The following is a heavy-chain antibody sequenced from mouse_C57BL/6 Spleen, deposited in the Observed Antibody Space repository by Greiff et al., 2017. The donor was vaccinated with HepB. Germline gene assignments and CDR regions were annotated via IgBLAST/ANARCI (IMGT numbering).Heavy chain of an antibody. CDR3: ARIKKIVATYFDY. Sequence: VQLQQSGAELVKAGASVKMCCKASGYTFTSYWMHWVKQRLGQGLEWFAETNPTNGRTYYNEKFKSKATLTVDKSTSKGYMIRSGPTYEDSAVYYCARIKKIVATYFDYGGQGTTLTVSS. J-gene: IGHJ2*01. V-gene: IGHV1S81*02. CDR1: GYTFTSYW. D-gene: IGHD1-1*01. CDR2: TNPTNGRT.